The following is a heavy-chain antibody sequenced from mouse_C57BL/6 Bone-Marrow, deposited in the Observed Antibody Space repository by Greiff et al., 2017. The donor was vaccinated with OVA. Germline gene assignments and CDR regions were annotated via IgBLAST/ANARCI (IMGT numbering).Heavy chain of an antibody. V-gene: IGHV1-69*01. Sequence: VQLQQSGAELVMPGASVKLSCKASGYTFTSYWMHWVKQRPGQGLEWIGEIDPSDSYTNYNQRFKGKSTLTVDKSSSTAYKQLSSLTSEDSAVYYCASGYYFDYWGQGTTLTVSS. CDR3: ASGYYFDY. CDR1: GYTFTSYW. CDR2: IDPSDSYT. J-gene: IGHJ2*01.